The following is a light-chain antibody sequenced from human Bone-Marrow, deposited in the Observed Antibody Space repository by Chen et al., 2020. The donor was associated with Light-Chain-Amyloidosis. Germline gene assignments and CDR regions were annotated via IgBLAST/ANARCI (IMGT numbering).Light chain of an antibody. V-gene: IGLV3-21*02. J-gene: IGLJ3*02. CDR3: QVWDRRSDRPV. CDR2: DDS. Sequence: SYVLTQPSSVSVAPGQTATIACGGNNIGTTSVHWYQQTPGQAPLLVVYDDSDRPSGIPERLSGSNSGNTATLTISRVEAGDEADYSCQVWDRRSDRPVFGGGTKLTVL. CDR1: NIGTTS.